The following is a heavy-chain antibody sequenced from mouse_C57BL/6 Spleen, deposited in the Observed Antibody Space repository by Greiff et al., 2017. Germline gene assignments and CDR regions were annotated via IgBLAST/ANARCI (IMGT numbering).Heavy chain of an antibody. CDR1: GYTFTSYW. D-gene: IGHD1-1*01. CDR2: IDPSDSYT. J-gene: IGHJ3*01. V-gene: IGHV1-59*01. Sequence: QVKLQQPGAELVRPGPSVKLSCKASGYTFTSYWMHWVKQRPGQGLEWIGVIDPSDSYTNYNQKLKGKATLTVDTSSSTAYMQLSSLTSEDSAVYCCARSFTAEGFAYWGQGTLVTVSA. CDR3: ARSFTAEGFAY.